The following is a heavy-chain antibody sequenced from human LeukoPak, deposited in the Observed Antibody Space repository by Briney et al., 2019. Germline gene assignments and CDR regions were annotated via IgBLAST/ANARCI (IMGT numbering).Heavy chain of an antibody. CDR1: GFTFSSYG. CDR3: AKEHREKSSREYDF. CDR2: TSHDGTVQ. V-gene: IGHV3-30*18. J-gene: IGHJ4*02. D-gene: IGHD3-10*01. Sequence: GGSLRLSCVASGFTFSSYGMQWVRQAPGKGLEWVAVTSHDGTVQYYADSVKGRFTISRDTSKSSLYLQMNSLRPEDTALYFCAKEHREKSSREYDFRGQGTLVTVSS.